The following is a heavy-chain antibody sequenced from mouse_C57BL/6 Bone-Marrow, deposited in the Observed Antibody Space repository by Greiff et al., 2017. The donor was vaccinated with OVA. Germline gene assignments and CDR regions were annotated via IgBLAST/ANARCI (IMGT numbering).Heavy chain of an antibody. D-gene: IGHD1-2*01. V-gene: IGHV1-61*01. J-gene: IGHJ3*01. Sequence: QVQLQQPGAELVRPGSSVKLSCKASGYTVTSYWMDWVKQRPGQGLEWIGNIYPSDSETHYNQKFKDKATVPVDKSSSNTYMQLRILPSEDSAVYYCASHCYGLFAYWGQGTRVTVSA. CDR2: IYPSDSET. CDR1: GYTVTSYW. CDR3: ASHCYGLFAY.